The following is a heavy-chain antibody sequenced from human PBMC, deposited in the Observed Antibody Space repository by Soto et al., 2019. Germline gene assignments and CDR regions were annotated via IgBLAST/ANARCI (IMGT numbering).Heavy chain of an antibody. CDR3: AKDWSLVRGPIPY. CDR2: ISYDGSNK. J-gene: IGHJ4*02. V-gene: IGHV3-30*18. CDR1: GFTFSSYG. D-gene: IGHD3-10*01. Sequence: PGGSLRLSCAASGFTFSSYGMHWVRQAPGKGLEWVAVISYDGSNKYYADSVKGRFTISRDNSKNTLYLQMNSLRAEDTAVYYCAKDWSLVRGPIPYWGQG.